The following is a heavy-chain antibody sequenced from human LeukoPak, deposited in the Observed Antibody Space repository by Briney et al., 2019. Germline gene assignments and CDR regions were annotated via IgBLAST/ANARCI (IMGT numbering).Heavy chain of an antibody. CDR3: ARGHSSRYYAASDY. D-gene: IGHD3-22*01. J-gene: IGHJ4*02. CDR1: GGTFSSYA. V-gene: IGHV1-69*13. Sequence: ASVKVSCKASGGTFSSYAISWVRQAPGQGLEWMGGIIPIFGTANYAQKFQGRVTITADESTSTAYMELSSLRSEDTAVYYCARGHSSRYYAASDYWGQGTLVTVSS. CDR2: IIPIFGTA.